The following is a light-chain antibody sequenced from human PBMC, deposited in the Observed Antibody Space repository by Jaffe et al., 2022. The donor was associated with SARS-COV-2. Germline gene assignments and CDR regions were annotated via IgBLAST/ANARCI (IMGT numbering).Light chain of an antibody. J-gene: IGKJ4*01. CDR1: QSVTNN. Sequence: EVVMTQSPATLSVSPGERATLSCRASQSVTNNLAWYQQKPGQAPRLLIYDASTRATDIPARFSGSGSGTEFTLTISSLQSEDFAVYYCQQNNKWPLTFGGGTKVEIK. V-gene: IGKV3-15*01. CDR3: QQNNKWPLT. CDR2: DAS.